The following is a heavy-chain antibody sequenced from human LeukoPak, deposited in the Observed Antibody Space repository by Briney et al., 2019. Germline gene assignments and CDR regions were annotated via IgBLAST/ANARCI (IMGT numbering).Heavy chain of an antibody. Sequence: GGSLRLSCAASGFTFSRYLMSWVRQAPGKGLEWVANIKQDGSEKYYVDSVKGRFTISRDNAKNSLYLQMNSLRAEDTAVYYCARGKDWYDYWGQGTLVTVSS. CDR3: ARGKDWYDY. CDR2: IKQDGSEK. D-gene: IGHD3-9*01. CDR1: GFTFSRYL. J-gene: IGHJ4*02. V-gene: IGHV3-7*03.